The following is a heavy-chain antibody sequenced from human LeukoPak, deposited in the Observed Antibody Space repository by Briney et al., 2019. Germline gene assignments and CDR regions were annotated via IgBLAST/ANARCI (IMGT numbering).Heavy chain of an antibody. CDR3: ARDLRGYYGMDV. CDR1: GFTFSSYD. CDR2: IGTAGDT. V-gene: IGHV3-13*01. J-gene: IGHJ6*02. Sequence: GGSLRLSCAASGFTFSSYDMHWVRQATGKGLEWVSAIGTAGDTYYPGSVKGRFTISGENAKNSLYLQMNSLRAEDTAVYYCARDLRGYYGMDVWGQGTTVTVSS.